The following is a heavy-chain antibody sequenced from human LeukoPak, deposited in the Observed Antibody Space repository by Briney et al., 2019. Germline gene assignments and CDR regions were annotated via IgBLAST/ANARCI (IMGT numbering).Heavy chain of an antibody. D-gene: IGHD3-10*01. CDR2: IRSKAYGGTT. Sequence: GGSLRLSCTASGFTFGDYAMSWVRQAPGKGLEWVGFIRSKAYGGTTEYAASVKGRFTISRDDSKSIAYLQINSLKTEDTAVYYCTRGSMVRGVIIPFDPWGQGTLVTVSS. CDR1: GFTFGDYA. CDR3: TRGSMVRGVIIPFDP. V-gene: IGHV3-49*04. J-gene: IGHJ5*02.